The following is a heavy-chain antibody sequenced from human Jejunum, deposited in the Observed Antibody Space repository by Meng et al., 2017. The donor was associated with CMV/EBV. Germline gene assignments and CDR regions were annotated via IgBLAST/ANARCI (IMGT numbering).Heavy chain of an antibody. Sequence: SLNTNRGGVAWIRQPPGKALEWLAHIYRNDDKRCSQFLKSRLSITKDTSKNQVVLTMTNMDPVDTATYYCARLEMVLVPPSILIDSWGQGTLVTVSS. J-gene: IGHJ5*01. V-gene: IGHV2-5*01. D-gene: IGHD5-24*01. CDR2: IYRNDDK. CDR3: ARLEMVLVPPSILIDS. CDR1: SLNTNRGG.